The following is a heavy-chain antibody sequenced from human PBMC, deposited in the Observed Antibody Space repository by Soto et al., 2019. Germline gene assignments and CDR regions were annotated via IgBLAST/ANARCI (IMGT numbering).Heavy chain of an antibody. CDR1: GYTFTGYY. Sequence: QVQLVQSGAEVKKPGASVKVSCKASGYTFTGYYMHWVRQAPGQGLEWMGCINPNSGGTNYAQKFQGRVTMTRDTSISTAYMELSRLRSDDTAVYYCARARDCSSTSCYLFDYWGQGTLVTVSS. V-gene: IGHV1-2*02. CDR3: ARARDCSSTSCYLFDY. CDR2: INPNSGGT. J-gene: IGHJ4*02. D-gene: IGHD2-2*01.